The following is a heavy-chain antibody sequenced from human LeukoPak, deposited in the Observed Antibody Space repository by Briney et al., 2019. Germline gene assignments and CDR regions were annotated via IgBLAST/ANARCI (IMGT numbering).Heavy chain of an antibody. Sequence: GGSLRLSCAASGFTFSSYWLSWVRQAPGKGLEWVSAISGSGGSTYYADSVKGRFTISRDNSKNTLYLQMSSLRAEDTAVYYCAKPRNAVYYGAFDIWGQGTMVTVSS. D-gene: IGHD3-10*01. V-gene: IGHV3-23*01. CDR2: ISGSGGST. CDR3: AKPRNAVYYGAFDI. J-gene: IGHJ3*02. CDR1: GFTFSSYW.